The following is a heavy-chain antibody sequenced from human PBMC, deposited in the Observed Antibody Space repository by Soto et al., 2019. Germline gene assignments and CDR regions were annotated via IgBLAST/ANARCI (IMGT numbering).Heavy chain of an antibody. D-gene: IGHD2-8*01. CDR2: ISYDGSNK. CDR1: GFNFSSYG. CDR3: AKSRDCTNGVCQYYFDY. V-gene: IGHV3-30*18. Sequence: ESVGGVVQPGRSLRLSCAASGFNFSSYGMHWVRQAPGKGLEWVAVISYDGSNKYYADFVKGRFTISRDNSKNTLYLQMNSLRAEDTAVYYCAKSRDCTNGVCQYYFDYWGQGTLVTVSS. J-gene: IGHJ4*02.